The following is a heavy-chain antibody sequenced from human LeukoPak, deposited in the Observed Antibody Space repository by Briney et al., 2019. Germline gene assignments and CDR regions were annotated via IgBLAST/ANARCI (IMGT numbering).Heavy chain of an antibody. Sequence: GASVKVSCKASGYTFTGYYMHWVRQAPGRGLEWMGRINPNSGGTNYAQKFQGRVTMTRDTSISTAYMELSRLRSDDTAVYYCARDLRCSGGSCYDYWGQGTLVTVSS. J-gene: IGHJ4*02. V-gene: IGHV1-2*06. D-gene: IGHD2-15*01. CDR2: INPNSGGT. CDR1: GYTFTGYY. CDR3: ARDLRCSGGSCYDY.